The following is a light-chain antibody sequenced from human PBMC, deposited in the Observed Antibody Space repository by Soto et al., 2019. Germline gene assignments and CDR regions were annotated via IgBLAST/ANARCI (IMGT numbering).Light chain of an antibody. CDR3: QQYNSYPWT. V-gene: IGKV1-5*03. CDR2: KAS. CDR1: QSISSW. Sequence: DIQMTQSPSTLSGSVGDRVTITCRASQSISSWLARYQQKPGKDPKFLIYKASSLESGVPSRFSGSGSGTEFTLTISSLQPDDFATYYCQQYNSYPWTFGQGTKVDIK. J-gene: IGKJ1*01.